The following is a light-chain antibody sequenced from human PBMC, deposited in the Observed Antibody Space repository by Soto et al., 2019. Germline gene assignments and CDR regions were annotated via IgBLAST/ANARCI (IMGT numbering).Light chain of an antibody. Sequence: EIVMTQSPATLSGSPGERATLSCRASQSVSSNLAWYQQKPGQAPRLLIYGASTRATGIPARFSGIGSGTELTLTISRLQSEDFAVYYCQQYNNWPQTFGQGTKVEIK. CDR1: QSVSSN. CDR2: GAS. J-gene: IGKJ1*01. V-gene: IGKV3-15*01. CDR3: QQYNNWPQT.